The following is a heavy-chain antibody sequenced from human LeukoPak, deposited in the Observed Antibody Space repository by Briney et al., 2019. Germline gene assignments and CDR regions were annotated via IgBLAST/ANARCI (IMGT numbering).Heavy chain of an antibody. CDR1: GFTFSSYW. J-gene: IGHJ4*02. D-gene: IGHD3-9*01. CDR3: AKDANYDILTGFVDY. V-gene: IGHV3-7*03. Sequence: GGSLRLSCAASGFTFSSYWMSWVRQAPGKGLEWVANIKQDGSEKYYVDSVKGRFTISRDNTKNSLYLQMNSLRAEDTALYYCAKDANYDILTGFVDYWGQGTLVTVSS. CDR2: IKQDGSEK.